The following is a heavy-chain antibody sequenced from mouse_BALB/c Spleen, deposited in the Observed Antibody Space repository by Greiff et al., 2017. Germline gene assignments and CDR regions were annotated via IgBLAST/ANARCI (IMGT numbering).Heavy chain of an antibody. CDR2: IWSGGST. V-gene: IGHV2-2*02. D-gene: IGHD1-2*01. J-gene: IGHJ2*01. CDR1: GFSLTSYG. Sequence: VKLVESGPGLVQPSQSLSITCTVSGFSLTSYGVHWVRQSPGKGLEWLGVIWSGGSTDYNAAFISRLSISKDNSKSQVFFKMNSLQANDTAIYYCARNRGSHYYGYFDYWGQGTTLTVSS. CDR3: ARNRGSHYYGYFDY.